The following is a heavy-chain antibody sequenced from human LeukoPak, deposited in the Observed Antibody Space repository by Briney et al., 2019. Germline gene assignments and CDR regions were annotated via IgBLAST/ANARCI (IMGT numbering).Heavy chain of an antibody. CDR1: GYTFTTYW. D-gene: IGHD5-24*01. V-gene: IGHV5-51*04. CDR2: IYPGDSDT. J-gene: IGHJ4*02. Sequence: GESLKISCKGSGYTFTTYWIGWVRQMPGKGLEWMGIIYPGDSDTRYSPSFQGQVTISADKPISTAYLQWNSLKASDSAMYYCARIRDGYGDYWGQGTLVTVSS. CDR3: ARIRDGYGDY.